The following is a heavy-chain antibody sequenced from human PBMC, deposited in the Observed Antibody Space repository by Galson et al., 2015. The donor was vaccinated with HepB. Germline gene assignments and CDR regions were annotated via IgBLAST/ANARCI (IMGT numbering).Heavy chain of an antibody. J-gene: IGHJ3*02. CDR3: AREFVAYDAFDI. CDR2: ISYDGSNK. CDR1: GFTFSSYA. V-gene: IGHV3-30-3*01. D-gene: IGHD2-21*01. Sequence: SLRLSCAASGFTFSSYAMHWVRQAPGKGLEWVAVISYDGSNKYYADSVKGRFTISRDNSKNTLYLQMNSLRAEDTAVYYCAREFVAYDAFDIWGQGTMVTVSS.